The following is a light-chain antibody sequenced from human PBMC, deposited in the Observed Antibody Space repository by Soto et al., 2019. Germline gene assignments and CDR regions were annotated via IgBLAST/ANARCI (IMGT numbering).Light chain of an antibody. CDR2: DAS. Sequence: DTQMTQSPSTLSASVGDRVTITCRASQRMSTWLAWYQQKPGKAPKLLIYDASRLQTGVPSRFSGSVSWTEFTRTICSLQPDDFATYYCQRYDGHFGGGTNVDIK. CDR1: QRMSTW. V-gene: IGKV1-5*01. J-gene: IGKJ4*01. CDR3: QRYDGH.